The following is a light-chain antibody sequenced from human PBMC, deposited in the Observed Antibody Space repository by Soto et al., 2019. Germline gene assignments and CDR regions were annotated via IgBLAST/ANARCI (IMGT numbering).Light chain of an antibody. CDR2: EVS. CDR3: SSCTTGTTLV. CDR1: NADVGGCNY. J-gene: IGLJ1*01. Sequence: QSALTQPASVSGSPGQSITISCTGTNADVGGCNYVSWYQQHPDKAPKVIIYEVSKRPSGVSNRFSGSQSGNAAVLIISGPQAEDEADYDCSSCTTGTTLVFGIETKVTAL. V-gene: IGLV2-14*01.